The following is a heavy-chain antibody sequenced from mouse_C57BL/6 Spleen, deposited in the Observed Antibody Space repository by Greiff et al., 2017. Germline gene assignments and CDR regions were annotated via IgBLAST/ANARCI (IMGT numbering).Heavy chain of an antibody. CDR3: ARVCDYDEMDY. D-gene: IGHD2-4*01. V-gene: IGHV1-64*01. Sequence: QVQLQQPGAELVKPGASVKLSCKASGYTFTSYWMHWVKQRPGQGLEWIGMIHPNSGSTNYNEKFKSKATLTVDKSSSTAYMQLSSLTSDDSAVDYYARVCDYDEMDYWGQGTSVTVSS. CDR1: GYTFTSYW. J-gene: IGHJ4*01. CDR2: IHPNSGST.